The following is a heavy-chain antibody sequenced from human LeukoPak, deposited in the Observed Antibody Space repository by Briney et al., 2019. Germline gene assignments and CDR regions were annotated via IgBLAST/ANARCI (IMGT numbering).Heavy chain of an antibody. CDR2: IIPVFGTA. Sequence: SVKVSCKASGGTFSSYAISWVRQAPGQGLEWMGGIIPVFGTANYAQKFQGRVTITADESTSTAYMELSSLRSEDTAVYYCARGATVTTVFDYWGQGTLVTVSS. D-gene: IGHD4-17*01. J-gene: IGHJ4*02. CDR1: GGTFSSYA. CDR3: ARGATVTTVFDY. V-gene: IGHV1-69*01.